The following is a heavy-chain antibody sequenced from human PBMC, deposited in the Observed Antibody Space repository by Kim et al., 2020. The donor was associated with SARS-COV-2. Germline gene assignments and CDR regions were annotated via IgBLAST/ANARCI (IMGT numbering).Heavy chain of an antibody. D-gene: IGHD3-22*01. CDR3: ARGPNYYDSSGYYSY. J-gene: IGHJ4*02. Sequence: SHKRRVTISVDTSKNQFSLKLSSVTAADTAVYYCARGPNYYDSSGYYSYWGQGTLVTVSS. V-gene: IGHV4-59*09.